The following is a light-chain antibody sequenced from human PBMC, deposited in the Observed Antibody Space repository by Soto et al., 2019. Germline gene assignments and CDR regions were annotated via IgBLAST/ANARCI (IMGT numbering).Light chain of an antibody. V-gene: IGKV1-39*01. CDR2: SAS. CDR1: RSISTY. Sequence: DIQMTQSPSSLSAFVGDSVTISCRASRSISTYLNWFQQKPGEAPNLLIYSASGLQSGVPSRFSGCASGTDFTLTITSLQPENFASYSCQQNYSSPWTSGRGNKV. CDR3: QQNYSSPWT. J-gene: IGKJ1*01.